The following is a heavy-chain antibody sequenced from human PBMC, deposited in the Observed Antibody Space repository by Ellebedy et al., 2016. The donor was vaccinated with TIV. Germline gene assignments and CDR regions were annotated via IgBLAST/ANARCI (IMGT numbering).Heavy chain of an antibody. V-gene: IGHV3-11*01. J-gene: IGHJ4*02. D-gene: IGHD3-3*01. CDR2: ISSSANTI. CDR3: ARAYDFWSGYSPIAAY. CDR1: GFTFSDFY. Sequence: PGGSLRLSCAASGFTFSDFYMTWIRQAPGKGLEWVSYISSSANTINYADSVTGRFTITRDNAKNSLYLQLDSLRAEDTAVYYCARAYDFWSGYSPIAAYWGQGTLVTVSP.